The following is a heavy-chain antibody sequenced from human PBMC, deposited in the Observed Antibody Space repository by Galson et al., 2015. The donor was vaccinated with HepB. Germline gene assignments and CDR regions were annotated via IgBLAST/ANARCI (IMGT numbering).Heavy chain of an antibody. CDR3: ARDRGHTSGWYKASYFDF. J-gene: IGHJ4*02. CDR2: IIPIDGIV. D-gene: IGHD6-19*01. Sequence: SCKASGGTFSNYCISWVRQAPGQGLEWMGRIIPIDGIVKYSQKFQGRVTITADKSTNTAYMELSSLTSEDTAVYYCARDRGHTSGWYKASYFDFWGQGTLVTVSS. V-gene: IGHV1-69*04. CDR1: GGTFSNYC.